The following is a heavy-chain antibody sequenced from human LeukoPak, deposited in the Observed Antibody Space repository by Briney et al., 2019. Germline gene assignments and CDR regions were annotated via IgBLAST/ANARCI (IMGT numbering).Heavy chain of an antibody. Sequence: PSETLSLTCAVYGGSFSGYYWSWIRQPPGKGLEWIGEINHSGSTNYNPSLKSRVTISVDTSKNQFSLKRSSVTAADTAVYYCARAAGGSLDWGQGTLVTVSS. D-gene: IGHD1-26*01. CDR2: INHSGST. V-gene: IGHV4-34*01. CDR3: ARAAGGSLD. J-gene: IGHJ4*02. CDR1: GGSFSGYY.